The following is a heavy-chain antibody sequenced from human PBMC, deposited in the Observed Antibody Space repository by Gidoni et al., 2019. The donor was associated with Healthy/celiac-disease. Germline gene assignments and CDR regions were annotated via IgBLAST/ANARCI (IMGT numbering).Heavy chain of an antibody. D-gene: IGHD6-13*01. J-gene: IGHJ4*02. V-gene: IGHV4-61*02. Sequence: QVQLQESGPGLVKPSQTLSLTCTVPGGSISSGSYYWSWIRQPAGKGLEWIGRIYTSGSTNYNPSLKSRVTISVDTSKNQFSLKLSSVTAADTAVYYCARAGSSSWYSNYFDYWGQGTLVTVSS. CDR1: GGSISSGSYY. CDR2: IYTSGST. CDR3: ARAGSSSWYSNYFDY.